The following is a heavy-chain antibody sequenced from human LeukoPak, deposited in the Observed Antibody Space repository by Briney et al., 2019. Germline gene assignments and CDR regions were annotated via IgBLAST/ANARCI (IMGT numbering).Heavy chain of an antibody. D-gene: IGHD1-26*01. V-gene: IGHV1-24*01. Sequence: ASVKVSCKVSGYTLTELSMHWVRQAPGKGLEWMGGFDPEDGETIYAQKFQGRVTMTEDTSTDTAYMKLSSLRSEDTAVYYCATPSGSYYGALNFDYWGQGTLVTASS. CDR2: FDPEDGET. J-gene: IGHJ4*02. CDR1: GYTLTELS. CDR3: ATPSGSYYGALNFDY.